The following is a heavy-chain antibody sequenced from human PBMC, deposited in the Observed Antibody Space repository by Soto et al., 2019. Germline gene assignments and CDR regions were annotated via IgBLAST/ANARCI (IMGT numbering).Heavy chain of an antibody. D-gene: IGHD4-17*01. Sequence: SETLSLTCTVSGYPITSHCWSWIRQPPGRGLQWIGHLCYSGNTNYNPSLKSRVTISGDTSKNQFSLNLSSVTAADTAVYYCAKAFSPDGAGRMKSKVPRPGLWRTTADAFDIWGQGTMVTVSS. J-gene: IGHJ3*02. CDR1: GYPITSHC. V-gene: IGHV4-59*11. CDR3: AKAFSPDGAGRMKSKVPRPGLWRTTADAFDI. CDR2: LCYSGNT.